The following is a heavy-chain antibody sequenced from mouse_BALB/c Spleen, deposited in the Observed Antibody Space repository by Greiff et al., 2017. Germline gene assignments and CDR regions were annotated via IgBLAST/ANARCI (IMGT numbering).Heavy chain of an antibody. CDR3: ARRYALYAMDY. V-gene: IGHV1-63*02. Sequence: VQLQQSGAELVRPGTSVKISCKASGYTFTNYWLGWVKQRPGHGLEWIGDIYPGGGYTNYNEKFKGKATLTADTSSSTAYMQLSSLTSEDSAVYFCARRYALYAMDYWGQGTSVTVSS. D-gene: IGHD2-14*01. CDR1: GYTFTNYW. J-gene: IGHJ4*01. CDR2: IYPGGGYT.